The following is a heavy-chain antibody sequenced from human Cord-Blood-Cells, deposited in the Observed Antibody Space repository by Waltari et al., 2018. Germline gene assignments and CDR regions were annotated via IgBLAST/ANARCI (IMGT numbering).Heavy chain of an antibody. CDR1: GFTFSSYG. CDR3: AKSDTVTTYYFDY. Sequence: QVQLVESGGGVVQPGRSLRLSCAASGFTFSSYGMHWVPQAPGKGLEWVAVISYDGSNKYYADSVKGRFTISRDNSKNTLYLQMNSLRAEDTAVYYCAKSDTVTTYYFDYWGQGTLVTVSS. J-gene: IGHJ4*02. CDR2: ISYDGSNK. D-gene: IGHD4-17*01. V-gene: IGHV3-30*18.